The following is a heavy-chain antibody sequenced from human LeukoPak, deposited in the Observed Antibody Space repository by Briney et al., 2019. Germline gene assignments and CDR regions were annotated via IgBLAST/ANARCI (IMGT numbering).Heavy chain of an antibody. D-gene: IGHD5-12*01. CDR2: VRNDGSNE. CDR3: AKESDRGYPSEGPKN. J-gene: IGHJ4*02. CDR1: GFVLSDYG. V-gene: IGHV3-30*02. Sequence: PGGSLRLSSAASGFVLSDYGMHWVRQAPGKGLEWVAFVRNDGSNEYYVGSVKGRFTISRDKSKNTLYLQMNSLRAEDTAVYSCAKESDRGYPSEGPKNWGLGTLVTVSS.